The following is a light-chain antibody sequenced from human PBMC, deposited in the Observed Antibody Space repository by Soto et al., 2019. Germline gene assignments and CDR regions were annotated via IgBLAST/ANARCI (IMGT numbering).Light chain of an antibody. CDR2: AAS. V-gene: IGKV1-27*01. Sequence: DIQMTQSPSSLSASVGDRLTINCRASQGISNFLVWYQQKPGKVPKVLIYAASTLQSGVPSRFSGSGSGTDFTLTISSLQPEDVATYYCQKYDSAPFTFGPGTKVDIK. CDR1: QGISNF. J-gene: IGKJ3*01. CDR3: QKYDSAPFT.